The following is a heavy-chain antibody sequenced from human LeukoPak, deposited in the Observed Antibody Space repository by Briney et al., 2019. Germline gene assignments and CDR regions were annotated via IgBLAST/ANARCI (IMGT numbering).Heavy chain of an antibody. CDR3: AKLGGGYSYGYSGEVTDY. D-gene: IGHD5-18*01. CDR1: GFTFSSYG. V-gene: IGHV3-30*18. J-gene: IGHJ4*02. Sequence: GGSLRLSCAASGFTFSSYGMHWVRQAPGKGLEWVAVISYDGSNKHYADSVKGRFTISRDNSKNTLYLQMNSLRAEDTAVYYCAKLGGGYSYGYSGEVTDYWGQGTLVTVSS. CDR2: ISYDGSNK.